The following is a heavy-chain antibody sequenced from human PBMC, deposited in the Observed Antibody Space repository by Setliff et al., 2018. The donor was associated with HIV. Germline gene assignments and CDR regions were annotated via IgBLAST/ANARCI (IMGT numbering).Heavy chain of an antibody. J-gene: IGHJ4*02. Sequence: ASVKVSCKASGYTFIHFGISWARQAPGQGLEWMGWISTYNGNTIYAQKFQGRVTMTTDTSTSTVYMELRSLRSDDTALYYCARDGFVDRATGTTHLDSWGQGTLVTVSS. CDR2: ISTYNGNT. V-gene: IGHV1-18*01. CDR3: ARDGFVDRATGTTHLDS. CDR1: GYTFIHFG. D-gene: IGHD1-1*01.